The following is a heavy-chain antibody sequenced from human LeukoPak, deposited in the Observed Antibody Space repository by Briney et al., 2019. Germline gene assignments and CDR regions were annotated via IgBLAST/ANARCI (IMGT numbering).Heavy chain of an antibody. CDR3: AKSYLGGSYGGAFDI. D-gene: IGHD1-26*01. CDR1: GFTFDDYA. CDR2: ISWNSGSI. Sequence: PGGSLRLSCAASGFTFDDYAMHWVRQAPGKGLEWVSGISWNSGSIGYADSVKGRFTISRDYAKNSLYLQMNSLRAEDTALYYCAKSYLGGSYGGAFDIWGQGTMATVSS. V-gene: IGHV3-9*01. J-gene: IGHJ3*02.